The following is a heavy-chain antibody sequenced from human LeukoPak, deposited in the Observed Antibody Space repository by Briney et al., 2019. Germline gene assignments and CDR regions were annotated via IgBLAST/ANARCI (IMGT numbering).Heavy chain of an antibody. J-gene: IGHJ4*02. D-gene: IGHD3-3*01. V-gene: IGHV3-23*01. CDR3: AKDKAAIFEPYYFDY. CDR2: INGSGGST. CDR1: GFTFSSYE. Sequence: GGSLRLSCAASGFTFSSYEMNWVRQAPGKGLEWVSAINGSGGSTYYADSVKGRFTISRDNSKNTLYLQMNSLRAEDTAVYYCAKDKAAIFEPYYFDYWGQGTLVTVSS.